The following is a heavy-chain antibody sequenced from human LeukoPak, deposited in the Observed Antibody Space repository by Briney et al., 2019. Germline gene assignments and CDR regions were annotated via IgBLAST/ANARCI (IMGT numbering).Heavy chain of an antibody. V-gene: IGHV3-53*01. D-gene: IGHD6-13*01. CDR2: IYSGGST. Sequence: GGSLRLSCVASGLTVSGNYLSWVRQAPGKGLEWVSVIYSGGSTYYADSAEGRFTISRDNSKNTLYLEMNSLRAEDTAVYYCARYEGYISSRYRFLDNWGQGTLVTVSS. CDR1: GLTVSGNY. J-gene: IGHJ4*02. CDR3: ARYEGYISSRYRFLDN.